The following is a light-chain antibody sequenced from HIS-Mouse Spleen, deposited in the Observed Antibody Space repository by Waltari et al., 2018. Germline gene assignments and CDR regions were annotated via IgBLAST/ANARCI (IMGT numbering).Light chain of an antibody. Sequence: QSALTQPPSASGSPGQSVTISCPGTSSDVGGYNYVSWYQQHPGKAPKLMIYEVSKRPSGVPDRFSGSKSGNTASLTVSGLQAEDEADYYCSSYAGSNNFEVFGGGTKLTVL. CDR2: EVS. CDR3: SSYAGSNNFEV. V-gene: IGLV2-8*01. CDR1: SSDVGGYNY. J-gene: IGLJ2*01.